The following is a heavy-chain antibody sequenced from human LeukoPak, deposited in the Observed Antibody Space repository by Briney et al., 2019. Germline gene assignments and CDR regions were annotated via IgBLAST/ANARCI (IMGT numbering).Heavy chain of an antibody. D-gene: IGHD5-12*01. CDR1: GFTFSSYG. CDR3: AKDRLRYYFDY. J-gene: IGHJ4*02. CDR2: IWYDGSNK. V-gene: IGHV3-33*06. Sequence: GRSLRLSCAASGFTFSSYGMNWVRQAPGKGLEWVAIIWYDGSNKYYADSVKGRFTISRDNSKNTLYLQMNSLRAEDTAVYYCAKDRLRYYFDYWGQGTLVTVSS.